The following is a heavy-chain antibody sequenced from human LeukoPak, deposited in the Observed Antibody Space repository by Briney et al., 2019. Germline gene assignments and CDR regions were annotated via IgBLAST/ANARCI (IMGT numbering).Heavy chain of an antibody. J-gene: IGHJ4*02. CDR3: ARPFITMVRGVINY. CDR2: IKQDGSEK. D-gene: IGHD3-10*01. V-gene: IGHV3-7*03. Sequence: GGSLRLSCAASGFTFSSYWMSWVRQAPGKGLEWVANIKQDGSEKYYVDSVKGRFTISRDNAKNSLYLQMNSLRAEDTAVYYCARPFITMVRGVINYWGQGTLATVSS. CDR1: GFTFSSYW.